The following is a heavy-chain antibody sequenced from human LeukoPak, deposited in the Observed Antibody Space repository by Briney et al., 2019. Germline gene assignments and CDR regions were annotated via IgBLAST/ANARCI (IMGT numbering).Heavy chain of an antibody. CDR1: GFTFSSYW. CDR3: VREGAYSTSSPAGY. J-gene: IGHJ4*02. CDR2: INQDGSEK. V-gene: IGHV3-7*01. Sequence: GGSLRLSCAASGFTFSSYWMSWVRQAPGKRLEWVANINQDGSEKYYVDSVKGRFIISRDNARNSLFLQMNILTAEDTAIYYCVREGAYSTSSPAGYWGQGTLVSVSP. D-gene: IGHD6-6*01.